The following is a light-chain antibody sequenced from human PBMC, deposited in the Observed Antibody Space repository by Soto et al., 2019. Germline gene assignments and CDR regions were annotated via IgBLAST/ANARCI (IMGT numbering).Light chain of an antibody. CDR3: QQSYSFPT. Sequence: DIQMTQSPSSLSASVGDRVTITCRASESISTQLNWNQQKPGKAPNLLIYDASTLQSGVPSRFSGSGSGTDFSLTISSLQPEDFASYYCQQSYSFPTFGGGTKVEN. J-gene: IGKJ4*01. V-gene: IGKV1-39*01. CDR2: DAS. CDR1: ESISTQ.